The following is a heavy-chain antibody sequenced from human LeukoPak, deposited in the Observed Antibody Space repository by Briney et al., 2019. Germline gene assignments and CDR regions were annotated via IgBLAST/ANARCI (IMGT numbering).Heavy chain of an antibody. J-gene: IGHJ5*02. D-gene: IGHD4-17*01. Sequence: SETLSLTCSVAGGSISSDYWSWIRQPPGKGLEWIGYMYYSGSTNFNPSLKTRVTISVDTSKNHFSLKMSSVTAVDTAVYYCARGSLGDYGNWFDLWGQGTLVTVSS. CDR2: MYYSGST. CDR3: ARGSLGDYGNWFDL. V-gene: IGHV4-59*01. CDR1: GGSISSDY.